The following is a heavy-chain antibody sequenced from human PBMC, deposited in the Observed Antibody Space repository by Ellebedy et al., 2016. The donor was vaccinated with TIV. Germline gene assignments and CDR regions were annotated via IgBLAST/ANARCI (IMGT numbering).Heavy chain of an antibody. Sequence: GESLKISXTASGFTFSSYVMSWVRQAPGKGLKWVSGISRSGDSTYYADSVKGRFTISRDNPKITLYLQMNSLRAEGTAVYYCAKDRDDDGDYVFDSWGQGILVTVSS. CDR2: ISRSGDST. CDR1: GFTFSSYV. CDR3: AKDRDDDGDYVFDS. J-gene: IGHJ4*02. D-gene: IGHD4-17*01. V-gene: IGHV3-23*01.